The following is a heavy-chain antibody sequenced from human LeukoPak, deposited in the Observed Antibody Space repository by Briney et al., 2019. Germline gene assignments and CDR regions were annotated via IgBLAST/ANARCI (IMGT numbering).Heavy chain of an antibody. J-gene: IGHJ4*02. V-gene: IGHV4-4*07. CDR2: IYTSGTT. CDR1: GGSISSYY. D-gene: IGHD1-26*01. CDR3: AKELRPNDY. Sequence: PSETLSLTCTVSGGSISSYYWSWIRQPAGKGLEWIGRIYTSGTTNYNPSLKSRVTMSIDTSKNQFSLKLTSVTAADTAVYFCAKELRPNDYWGQGTLVTVSS.